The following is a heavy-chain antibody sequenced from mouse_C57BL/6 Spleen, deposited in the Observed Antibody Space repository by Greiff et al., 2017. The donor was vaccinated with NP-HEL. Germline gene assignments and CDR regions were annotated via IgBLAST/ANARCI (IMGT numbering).Heavy chain of an antibody. CDR2: IWSGGST. CDR3: AKYDYDGHYAMDY. D-gene: IGHD2-4*01. J-gene: IGHJ4*01. CDR1: GFSLTSYG. V-gene: IGHV2-4*01. Sequence: QVQLKESGPGLVQPSQSLSITCTVSGFSLTSYGVHWVRQPPGKGLEWLGVIWSGGSTDYNAAFISRLSISKDNSKSQVFFKMNSLQADDTAIYYCAKYDYDGHYAMDYWGQGTSVTVSS.